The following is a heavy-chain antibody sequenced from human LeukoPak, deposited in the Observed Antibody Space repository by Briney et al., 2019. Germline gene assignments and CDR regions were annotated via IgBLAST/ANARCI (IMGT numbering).Heavy chain of an antibody. V-gene: IGHV1-69*05. D-gene: IGHD2-2*02. CDR1: GGTFSSYA. CDR2: IIPIFGTA. Sequence: SVRVSCKASGGTFSSYAISWVRQAPGQGLEWMGGIIPIFGTANYAQKFQGRVTITTDESTSTAYMELSSLRSEDTAVYYCARAGTPYCSSTSCYIDYWGQGTLVTVSS. CDR3: ARAGTPYCSSTSCYIDY. J-gene: IGHJ4*02.